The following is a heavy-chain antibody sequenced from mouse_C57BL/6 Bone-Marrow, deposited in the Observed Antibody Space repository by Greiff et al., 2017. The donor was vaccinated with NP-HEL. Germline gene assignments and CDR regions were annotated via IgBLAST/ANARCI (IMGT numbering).Heavy chain of an antibody. CDR2: INYDGSST. V-gene: IGHV5-16*01. Sequence: EVQLVESEGGLVQPGSSMKLSCTASGFTFSDYYMAWVRQVPEKGLEWVANINYDGSSTYYLDSLKSRFIISRDNAKNILYLQMSSLKSEDTATYYCAREVGDGHWDFDYWGQGTTLTVSS. CDR1: GFTFSDYY. CDR3: AREVGDGHWDFDY. J-gene: IGHJ2*01. D-gene: IGHD2-3*01.